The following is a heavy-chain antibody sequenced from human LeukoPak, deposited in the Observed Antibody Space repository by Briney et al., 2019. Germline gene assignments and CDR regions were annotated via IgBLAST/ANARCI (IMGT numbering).Heavy chain of an antibody. V-gene: IGHV1-2*02. CDR3: ARAAYDSNWFDP. CDR1: GYIFTGYY. J-gene: IGHJ5*02. CDR2: INPNSGGT. D-gene: IGHD2-21*01. Sequence: VASVKVSCKASGYIFTGYYMHWVRQAPGQGLEWMGWINPNSGGTNYAQKFQGRVTMTRDTSISTAYMELSRLRSDDTAVYYCARAAYDSNWFDPSGQGTLVTVCS.